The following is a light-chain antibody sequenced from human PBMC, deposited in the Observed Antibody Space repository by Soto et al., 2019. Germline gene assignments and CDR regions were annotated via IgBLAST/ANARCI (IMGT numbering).Light chain of an antibody. J-gene: IGKJ1*01. CDR1: QSVSSSY. CDR2: GAS. CDR3: QKYGTSPGT. V-gene: IGKV3-20*01. Sequence: EIVLTQSPGTLSLSPGERVTLSCRASQSVSSSYLAWYQQKPGQAPRLLIYGASSRATGIPDRFSGSGSGTDFTLTISGLQPEDFAVYYCQKYGTSPGTCGQGTKVDIK.